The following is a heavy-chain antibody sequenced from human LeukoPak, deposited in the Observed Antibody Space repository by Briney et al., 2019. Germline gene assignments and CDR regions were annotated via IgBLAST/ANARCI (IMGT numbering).Heavy chain of an antibody. Sequence: SETLSLTCAVCGGPFSGYYWSWIRQSPGKGLEWIGEINQSGSTTYKPSLKGRVTISVDTSKTQFSLKLSSVTAADTAVYSCARGKEYCGGDCFSSWYFDLWGRGTLVTVSS. D-gene: IGHD2-21*02. V-gene: IGHV4-34*01. J-gene: IGHJ2*01. CDR3: ARGKEYCGGDCFSSWYFDL. CDR1: GGPFSGYY. CDR2: INQSGST.